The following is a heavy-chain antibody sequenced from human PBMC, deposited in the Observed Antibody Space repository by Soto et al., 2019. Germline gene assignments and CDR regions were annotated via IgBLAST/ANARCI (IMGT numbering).Heavy chain of an antibody. V-gene: IGHV3-64*01. J-gene: IGHJ6*03. CDR3: ARRARPDFYYMDV. CDR1: GFTLSGYA. CDR2: ISSNGVGT. Sequence: EVQQAESGGGLAQPGGSLRLSCAASGFTLSGYATDWVRQAPGKGLEYVSGISSNGVGTYYANSVQGRFTISRDNSKNTVYPQIGSLRPEDMAVYYCARRARPDFYYMDVWGKGTTVTVSS. D-gene: IGHD6-6*01.